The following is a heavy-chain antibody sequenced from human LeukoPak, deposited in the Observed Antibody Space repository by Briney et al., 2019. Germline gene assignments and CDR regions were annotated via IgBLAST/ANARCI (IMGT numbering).Heavy chain of an antibody. CDR2: ISSSSSTI. Sequence: PGGSLRLSCAASGFTFSSYSMNWVRQAPGKGLEWVSYISSSSSTIYYADSVKGRFTISRDNAKNSLYLQMNSLRAEDTAVYYCARARNKYGGPFDYWGQGTLVTVSS. J-gene: IGHJ4*02. D-gene: IGHD4-23*01. CDR3: ARARNKYGGPFDY. V-gene: IGHV3-48*01. CDR1: GFTFSSYS.